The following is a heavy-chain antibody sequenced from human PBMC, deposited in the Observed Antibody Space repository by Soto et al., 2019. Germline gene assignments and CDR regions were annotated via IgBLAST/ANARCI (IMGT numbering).Heavy chain of an antibody. CDR3: ARRPSWSGGDGDWFDP. V-gene: IGHV4-39*01. Sequence: PSETLSLTCTVSGGSITSSSYHWDWIRQPPGKGLEWIGSIYYTGSTYYNPSLKSRVTISVDTSKNQFSLKLSSVTAADTAIYYCARRPSWSGGDGDWFDPWGQGTLVTVSS. D-gene: IGHD3-3*01. CDR2: IYYTGST. CDR1: GGSITSSSYH. J-gene: IGHJ5*02.